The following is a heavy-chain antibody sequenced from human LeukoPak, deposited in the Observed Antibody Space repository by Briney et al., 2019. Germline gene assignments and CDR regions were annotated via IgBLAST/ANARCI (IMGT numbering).Heavy chain of an antibody. J-gene: IGHJ4*02. CDR2: INHSGST. Sequence: SETLSLTCAVYGGSFSGYYWSWIRQPPGKGLEWIGEINHSGSTNCNPSLKSRVTISVDTSKNQFSLKLSSVTAADTAVYYCARANGYDILTGYYTSSIDYWGQGTLVTVSS. V-gene: IGHV4-34*01. CDR1: GGSFSGYY. CDR3: ARANGYDILTGYYTSSIDY. D-gene: IGHD3-9*01.